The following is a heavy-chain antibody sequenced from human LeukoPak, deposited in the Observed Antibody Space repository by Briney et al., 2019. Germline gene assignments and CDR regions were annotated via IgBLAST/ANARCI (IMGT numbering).Heavy chain of an antibody. D-gene: IGHD6-19*01. CDR3: AVAGLSGIDY. CDR2: IYYSGST. V-gene: IGHV4-59*01. Sequence: SETLSLTCTVSGGSISSYYWSWVRQPPGKGLEWIGYIYYSGSTNYNPSLKSRVTISVDTSKNQFSLKLSSVTAADTAVYYCAVAGLSGIDYWGQGTLVTVSS. CDR1: GGSISSYY. J-gene: IGHJ4*02.